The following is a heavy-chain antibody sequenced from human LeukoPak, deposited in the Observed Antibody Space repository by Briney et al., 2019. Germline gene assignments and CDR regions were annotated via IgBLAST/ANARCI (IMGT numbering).Heavy chain of an antibody. Sequence: SETLSLTCTVSGGSISNYYWSWIRQPPGKGLEWIGYIYYSGSTNYNPSLKSRVTISVDTSKNQFSLKLSSVTAADTAVYYCARHFARRITMVRGVKGENWFDPWGQGTLVTVSS. CDR1: GGSISNYY. J-gene: IGHJ5*02. CDR3: ARHFARRITMVRGVKGENWFDP. V-gene: IGHV4-59*08. D-gene: IGHD3-10*01. CDR2: IYYSGST.